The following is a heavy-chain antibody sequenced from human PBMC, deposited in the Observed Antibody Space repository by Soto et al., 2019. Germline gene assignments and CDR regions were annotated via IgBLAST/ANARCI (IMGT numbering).Heavy chain of an antibody. CDR3: AREGEYSGYGDYYSMDV. CDR2: ISSDGSNK. D-gene: IGHD5-12*01. CDR1: GFTFSSYA. J-gene: IGHJ6*02. Sequence: QVQLVESGGGVVQPGRSLRLSCAASGFTFSSYAMHWVRQAPGKGLEWVAVISSDGSNKYYADSVKGRFTISRDNSKNTLNLQMNSLRAEDKAVYFCAREGEYSGYGDYYSMDVWVQRTTVTV. V-gene: IGHV3-30-3*01.